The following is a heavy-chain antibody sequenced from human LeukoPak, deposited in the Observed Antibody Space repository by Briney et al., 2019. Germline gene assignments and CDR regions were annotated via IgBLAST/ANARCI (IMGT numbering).Heavy chain of an antibody. D-gene: IGHD3-3*01. J-gene: IGHJ4*02. CDR1: GGSISSGGYY. Sequence: SQTLSLTCTVSGGSISSGGYYWTWIRQHPGQGLEWIGYIYYSGSTYYNPSLKIRVTISVDTSRNQVSLKLTSVTAADTAVYYCARGLYYTFWSGSYTEDRFFDYWGQGTLVTVSS. CDR2: IYYSGST. CDR3: ARGLYYTFWSGSYTEDRFFDY. V-gene: IGHV4-31*03.